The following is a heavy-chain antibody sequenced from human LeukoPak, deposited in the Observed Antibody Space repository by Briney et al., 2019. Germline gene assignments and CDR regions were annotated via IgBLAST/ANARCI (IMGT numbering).Heavy chain of an antibody. V-gene: IGHV3-15*01. CDR2: IKSKTDGGTT. Sequence: GGSLRLSCAASGFSFRNAWMSWVRQAPGKGLEWVGRIKSKTDGGTTDYAAPVKGSFTISRDDSKNTLYLQMNSLKTEDTAVYYCTTVWNCGGDCSDAFDIWGQGTMVTVSS. D-gene: IGHD2-21*02. J-gene: IGHJ3*02. CDR3: TTVWNCGGDCSDAFDI. CDR1: GFSFRNAW.